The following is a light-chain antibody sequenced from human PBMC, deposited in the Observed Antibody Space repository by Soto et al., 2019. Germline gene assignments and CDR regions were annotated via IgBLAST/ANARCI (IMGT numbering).Light chain of an antibody. Sequence: VLTQSPGALSLFPGERATLSCRASQSITSNYVAWYQQKPGQAPRLLIFAASRRATGIPDRFSGSGSGTDFTLTISRLEPEDFAVYYCQQYGSSPRVTFGQGTRLEIK. J-gene: IGKJ5*01. V-gene: IGKV3-20*01. CDR3: QQYGSSPRVT. CDR2: AAS. CDR1: QSITSNY.